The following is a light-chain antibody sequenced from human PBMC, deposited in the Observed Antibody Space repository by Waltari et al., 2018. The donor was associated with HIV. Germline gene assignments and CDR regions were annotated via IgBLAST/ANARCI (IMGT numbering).Light chain of an antibody. J-gene: IGKJ3*01. CDR3: QQYGSSPCT. CDR2: GAS. V-gene: IGKV3-20*01. CDR1: QSVSKND. Sequence: IVQMQSRGTPSSSSGVSATVSCRASQSVSKNDLAWYQQMSGQAPRLLIYGASSRATGIADRFSGSGSGTDFTLTISRLEPEDFAVYYCQQYGSSPCTFGPGTRVEVK.